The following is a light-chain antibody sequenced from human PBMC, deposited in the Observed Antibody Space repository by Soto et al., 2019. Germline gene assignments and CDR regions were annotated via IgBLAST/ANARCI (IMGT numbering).Light chain of an antibody. Sequence: QSALTQPPSVSGSPGQSVTISCTGTSSDVGGYNRVSWYQQPPGKAPKLLIYDVSNRPSGGSTHFSGSKSGNTASLTISGLQAEDEADYYCTSYATGSAYVFGPGTKVTVL. V-gene: IGLV2-18*02. CDR2: DVS. J-gene: IGLJ1*01. CDR3: TSYATGSAYV. CDR1: SSDVGGYNR.